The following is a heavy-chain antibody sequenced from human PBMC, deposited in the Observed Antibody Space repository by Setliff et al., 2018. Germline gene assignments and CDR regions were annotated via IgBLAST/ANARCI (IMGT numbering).Heavy chain of an antibody. J-gene: IGHJ3*02. CDR2: IYYSGST. D-gene: IGHD5-18*01. V-gene: IGHV4-39*07. CDR1: GGSISSSSYY. Sequence: ASETLSLTCTVSGGSISSSSYYWGWIRQPPGKGLEWIVSIYYSGSTYYNPSLKSRVTISVDTSKNQFSLKLSSVTAADTAVYYCARVPRFTDTRNAFDIWGQGTMVTVSS. CDR3: ARVPRFTDTRNAFDI.